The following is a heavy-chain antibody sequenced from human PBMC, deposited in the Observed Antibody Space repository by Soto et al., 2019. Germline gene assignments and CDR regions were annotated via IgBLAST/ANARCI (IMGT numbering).Heavy chain of an antibody. Sequence: QVQLVQSGAEVKKPGASVKVSCKASGYTFTSYGISWVRQAPGQGIEWMGWISANNGNTKYAQNFQGRVTMTTDTSTSTAYMELRSLRSDDTAVYYCARAYSPGLFDPWGQGTLVTVSS. V-gene: IGHV1-18*01. CDR1: GYTFTSYG. CDR2: ISANNGNT. CDR3: ARAYSPGLFDP. D-gene: IGHD2-15*01. J-gene: IGHJ5*02.